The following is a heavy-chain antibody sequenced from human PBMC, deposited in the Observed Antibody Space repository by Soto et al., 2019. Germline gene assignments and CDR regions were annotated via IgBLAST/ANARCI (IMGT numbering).Heavy chain of an antibody. CDR3: AKGAVYGDGLWLPES. Sequence: GGSLRLSCAASGFTFPKYAMMWIRQAPGKGLEWISGILGSGGTYHADSVMGRFTISKDNSRNTLYLQMNSLRAEDTAVYYCAKGAVYGDGLWLPESWGQGTLVTVSS. CDR2: ILGSGGT. J-gene: IGHJ5*02. CDR1: GFTFPKYA. D-gene: IGHD4-17*01. V-gene: IGHV3-23*01.